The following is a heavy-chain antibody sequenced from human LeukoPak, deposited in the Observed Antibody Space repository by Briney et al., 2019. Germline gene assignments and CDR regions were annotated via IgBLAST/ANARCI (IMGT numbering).Heavy chain of an antibody. V-gene: IGHV3-74*01. Sequence: GGSLRLSCAASGNYWMHWVRQVPGKGLVWVSHINSDGSWTSYADSVKGRFTISKHNAKNTVYLQMNSLRAEDTAVYYCVSFYETYWGRGTLVTVSS. CDR1: GNYW. J-gene: IGHJ4*02. D-gene: IGHD2/OR15-2a*01. CDR3: VSFYETY. CDR2: INSDGSWT.